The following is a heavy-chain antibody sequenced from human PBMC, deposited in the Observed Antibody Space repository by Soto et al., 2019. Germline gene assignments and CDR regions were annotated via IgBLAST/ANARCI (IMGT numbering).Heavy chain of an antibody. D-gene: IGHD5-12*01. CDR3: AKVFGMATKHYSYYGMDV. CDR1: GFTFSSYG. V-gene: IGHV3-30*18. CDR2: ISYEGSNK. J-gene: IGHJ6*02. Sequence: QVQLEESGGGVVQPGRSLRLSCAASGFTFSSYGMHWVRQAPGKGLEWVAVISYEGSNKYYADSVKGRFTISRDNSKNTLYLQMNSLRAEDTAVYYCAKVFGMATKHYSYYGMDVWGQGTTVTVSS.